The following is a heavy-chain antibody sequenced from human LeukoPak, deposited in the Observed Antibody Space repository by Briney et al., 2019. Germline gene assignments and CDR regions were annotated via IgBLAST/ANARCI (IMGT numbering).Heavy chain of an antibody. CDR1: GSTFSSYA. V-gene: IGHV3-23*01. Sequence: AGTLRLSCSASGSTFSSYAMSWVRQAPGKGLEWVSAISASGSNTYYADSVKGRFTISRDNSKNTLYLQMNSLRADDTAVYYCAKSRYGSGTPFDYWGQGTLVTVSS. CDR2: ISASGSNT. J-gene: IGHJ4*02. D-gene: IGHD3-10*01. CDR3: AKSRYGSGTPFDY.